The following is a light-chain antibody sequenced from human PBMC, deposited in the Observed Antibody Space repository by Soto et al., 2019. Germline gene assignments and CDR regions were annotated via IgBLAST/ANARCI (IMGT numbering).Light chain of an antibody. J-gene: IGLJ2*01. Sequence: QSALTQPASVSGSPGQSITISCTGTSSDVGSYNLDSWYQQHPGKAPKLMIYEGSKRPSGVSNRFSGSKSGNTASLTIAGLQAEDEAYYYCCSYAGSSTVVFGGGTKLTVL. CDR1: SSDVGSYNL. CDR2: EGS. V-gene: IGLV2-23*01. CDR3: CSYAGSSTVV.